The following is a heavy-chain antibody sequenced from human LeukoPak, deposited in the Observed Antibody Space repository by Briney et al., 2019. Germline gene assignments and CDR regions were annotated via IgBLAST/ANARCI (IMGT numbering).Heavy chain of an antibody. V-gene: IGHV1-8*02. J-gene: IGHJ3*02. CDR1: GYTFTSYY. CDR2: MSPNSGNT. CDR3: AITGGRYCSSTSCADAFDI. Sequence: ASVKVSCKASGYTFTSYYMHWVRQATGQGLEWMGWMSPNSGNTGYAQKFQGRVTMTRNTSISTAYMELSSLRSEDTAVYYCAITGGRYCSSTSCADAFDIWGQGTMVTVSS. D-gene: IGHD2-2*01.